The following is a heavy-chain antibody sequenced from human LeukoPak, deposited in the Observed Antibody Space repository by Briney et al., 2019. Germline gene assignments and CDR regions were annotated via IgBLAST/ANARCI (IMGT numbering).Heavy chain of an antibody. V-gene: IGHV1-69*05. CDR3: ASSGSRRLLAVRYYMDV. J-gene: IGHJ6*03. CDR2: IIPIFGTA. Sequence: SVKVSCKASGGTFSSYAISWVRQAPGQGLEWMGGIIPIFGTANYAQKFQGRVTITTDESTSTAYMELSSLRSEYTAVYYCASSGSRRLLAVRYYMDVWGKGTTVTVSS. D-gene: IGHD3-22*01. CDR1: GGTFSSYA.